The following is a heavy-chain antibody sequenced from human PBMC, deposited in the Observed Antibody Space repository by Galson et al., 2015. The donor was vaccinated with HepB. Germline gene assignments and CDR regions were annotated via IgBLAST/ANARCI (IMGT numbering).Heavy chain of an antibody. Sequence: SLRLSCAASGFTFSDHYMDWVRQAPGKGLEWVGRARNKANSYTTEYAASVKGRFTISRDDSQNSLYLQVNSLKTEDTAVYYCTRGRGSGWYMGDYWGQGTLVTVSS. V-gene: IGHV3-72*01. CDR3: TRGRGSGWYMGDY. D-gene: IGHD6-19*01. CDR1: GFTFSDHY. CDR2: ARNKANSYTT. J-gene: IGHJ4*02.